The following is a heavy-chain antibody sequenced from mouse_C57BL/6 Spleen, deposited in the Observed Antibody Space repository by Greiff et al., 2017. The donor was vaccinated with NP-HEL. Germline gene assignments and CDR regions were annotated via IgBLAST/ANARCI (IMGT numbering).Heavy chain of an antibody. V-gene: IGHV3-6*01. CDR3: ARKGYDYDGFYFDY. CDR1: GYSITSGYY. J-gene: IGHJ2*01. CDR2: ISYDGSN. D-gene: IGHD2-4*01. Sequence: VQLQQSGPGLVKPSQSLSLTCSVTGYSITSGYYWNWIRQFPGNKLEWMGYISYDGSNNYNPSLKNRISITRDTSKNQFFLKLNSVTTEDTATYYCARKGYDYDGFYFDYWGQGTTLTVSS.